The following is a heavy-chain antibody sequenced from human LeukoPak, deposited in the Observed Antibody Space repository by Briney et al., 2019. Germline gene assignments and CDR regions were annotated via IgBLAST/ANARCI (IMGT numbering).Heavy chain of an antibody. V-gene: IGHV3-30*18. D-gene: IGHD4-17*01. J-gene: IGHJ4*02. Sequence: GGSLRLSCAASGFTFSSYGMHWVRQAPGKGLEWVAVISYDGSNKYYADSVKGRFTISRDNSKNTLYLQLNSLRAEDTAVYCCAKAQTTVTPIIDYWGQGNLVTVSS. CDR1: GFTFSSYG. CDR3: AKAQTTVTPIIDY. CDR2: ISYDGSNK.